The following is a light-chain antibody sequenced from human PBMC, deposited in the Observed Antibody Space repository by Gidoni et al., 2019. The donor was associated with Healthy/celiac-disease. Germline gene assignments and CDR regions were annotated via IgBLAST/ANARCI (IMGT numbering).Light chain of an antibody. CDR1: SSTIGAGYD. V-gene: IGLV1-40*01. Sequence: QSVLTQPPSVSEAPGHRVTISCTGSSSTIGAGYDGHWYQQLPGTAPKLLIYGTSNRPSGVPDRFSGSKSGTSASLAITGLQAEDEADYYCQSYDSSLSGWVFGGGTKLTVL. J-gene: IGLJ3*02. CDR2: GTS. CDR3: QSYDSSLSGWV.